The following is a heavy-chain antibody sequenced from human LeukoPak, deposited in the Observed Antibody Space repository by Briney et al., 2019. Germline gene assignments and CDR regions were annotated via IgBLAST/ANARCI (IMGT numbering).Heavy chain of an antibody. Sequence: ASVKVSCKASRYTFIIYDISWVRQASGQGLEWMGWMNPNSGNTVYAQKFQGRVTMTRNTSISTAYMELSSLRSEDTAVYYCARVGDGDSFDYWGQGTLVTVSS. V-gene: IGHV1-8*01. D-gene: IGHD4-17*01. CDR3: ARVGDGDSFDY. CDR2: MNPNSGNT. CDR1: RYTFIIYD. J-gene: IGHJ4*02.